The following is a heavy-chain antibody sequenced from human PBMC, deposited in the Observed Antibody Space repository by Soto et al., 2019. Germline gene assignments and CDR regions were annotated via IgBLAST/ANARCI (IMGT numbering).Heavy chain of an antibody. J-gene: IGHJ4*02. V-gene: IGHV3-21*01. Sequence: GGSLRLSCVASGFTFSSYSMNWVRQAPGKGLEWVSSISSSSSYIYYADSVKGRFTISRDNAKNSLYLQMNSLRAEDTAVYYCARDRDGDYLYDYWGQGTLVTVSS. CDR1: GFTFSSYS. CDR2: ISSSSSYI. CDR3: ARDRDGDYLYDY. D-gene: IGHD4-17*01.